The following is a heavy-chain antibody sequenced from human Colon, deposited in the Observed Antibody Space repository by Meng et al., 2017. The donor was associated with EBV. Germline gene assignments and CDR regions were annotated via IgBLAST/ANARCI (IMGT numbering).Heavy chain of an antibody. CDR1: GGSISSGNHY. J-gene: IGHJ2*01. V-gene: IGHV4-31*03. Sequence: QSQLQESGPGLVKPSQTLSPTCTVSGGSISSGNHYWSWIRQHPGKGLEYIGYIYYSGSTYYNPSLKSRVIISVDTSKNQFSLRLNSVTAADTAVYYCASLYGDSSVWYLDLWGRGTLVTVSS. CDR3: ASLYGDSSVWYLDL. D-gene: IGHD4-17*01. CDR2: IYYSGST.